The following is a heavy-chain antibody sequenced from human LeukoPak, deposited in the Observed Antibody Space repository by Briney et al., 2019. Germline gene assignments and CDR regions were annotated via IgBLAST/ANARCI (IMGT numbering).Heavy chain of an antibody. CDR3: ARLVVPPGNRGWYYEH. J-gene: IGHJ4*02. CDR2: INQGGSEK. Sequence: GGSLRLSCAVSGFIFSNYWMSWVRQGPGEGLEWVANINQGGSEKYYVDSVKGRFTISRDNAKNSLDLQMNSLRVEDTAIYYCARLVVPPGNRGWYYEHWGQGTLVTVSS. CDR1: GFIFSNYW. D-gene: IGHD2-2*01. V-gene: IGHV3-7*03.